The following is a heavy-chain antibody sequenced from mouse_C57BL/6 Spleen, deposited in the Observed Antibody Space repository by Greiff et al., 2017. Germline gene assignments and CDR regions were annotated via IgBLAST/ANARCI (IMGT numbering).Heavy chain of an antibody. CDR1: GYTFTDYE. CDR2: IDPETGGT. CDR3: TTTHYYGSSYGFDY. V-gene: IGHV1-15*01. Sequence: VQLQQSGAELVRPGASVTLSCKASGYTFTDYEMHWVKQTPVHGLEWIGAIDPETGGTAYNQKFKGKAILTADKSSSTAYMELRSLTSEDSAVYYCTTTHYYGSSYGFDYWGQGTTLTVSS. J-gene: IGHJ2*01. D-gene: IGHD1-1*01.